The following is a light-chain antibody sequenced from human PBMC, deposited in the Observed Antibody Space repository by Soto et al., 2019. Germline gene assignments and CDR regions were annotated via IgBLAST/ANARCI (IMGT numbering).Light chain of an antibody. CDR2: WAS. V-gene: IGKV4-1*01. Sequence: DIVMTQSPDSLAVSLGERATFNCKSSQSILDRSKNKYYLAWYQQKSGQPPKLLIYWASLRESGVPDRFSDSGSGTDFTLGIRSLQAEDVAVYYCQQYEATPCTFGPGTKVAIK. CDR3: QQYEATPCT. CDR1: QSILDRSKNKYY. J-gene: IGKJ3*01.